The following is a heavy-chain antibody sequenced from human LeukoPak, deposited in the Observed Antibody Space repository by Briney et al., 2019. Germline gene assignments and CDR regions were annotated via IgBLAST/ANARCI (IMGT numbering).Heavy chain of an antibody. J-gene: IGHJ3*02. V-gene: IGHV3-23*01. CDR2: ISGSGGST. D-gene: IGHD3-9*01. CDR3: ARGPLRYNAFDI. Sequence: GGSLRLSCAASGFTFSSYAMSWVRQAPGKGLVWVSAISGSGGSTYYADSVKGRFTISRDNAQNSLYLQMNSLRDEDTAVYYCARGPLRYNAFDIWGQGTMVTVSS. CDR1: GFTFSSYA.